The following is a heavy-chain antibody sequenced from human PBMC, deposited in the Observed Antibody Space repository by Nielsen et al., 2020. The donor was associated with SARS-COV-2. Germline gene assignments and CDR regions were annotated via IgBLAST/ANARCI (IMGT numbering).Heavy chain of an antibody. Sequence: SETLSLTCTVSGGSISSYYWSWIRQPPGKGLEWIGYIYYSGSTNYNPSLKSRLTMSVDKSKKQFSLKLSSVTAADTAVYYCARLGYSSSLGADYWGQGTLVTVSS. D-gene: IGHD6-6*01. J-gene: IGHJ4*02. CDR1: GGSISSYY. V-gene: IGHV4-59*12. CDR3: ARLGYSSSLGADY. CDR2: IYYSGST.